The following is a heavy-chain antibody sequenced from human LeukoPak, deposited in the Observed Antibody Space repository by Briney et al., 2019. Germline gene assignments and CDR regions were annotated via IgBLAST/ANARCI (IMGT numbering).Heavy chain of an antibody. D-gene: IGHD3-3*01. V-gene: IGHV3-7*01. CDR2: IKQDGSEK. Sequence: PGGSLRLSCAASGFTFSSYWMSWARQAPGKGLEWVANIKQDGSEKYYVDSVKGRFTISRDNAKNSLYLQMNSLRAEDTAVYYCARDRTAVTIFGVVIGYWGQGTLVTVSS. J-gene: IGHJ4*02. CDR3: ARDRTAVTIFGVVIGY. CDR1: GFTFSSYW.